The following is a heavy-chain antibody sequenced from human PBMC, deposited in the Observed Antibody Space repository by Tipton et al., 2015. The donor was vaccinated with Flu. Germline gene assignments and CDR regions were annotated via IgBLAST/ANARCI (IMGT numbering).Heavy chain of an antibody. V-gene: IGHV4-4*07. Sequence: TLSLTCTVSGGSLSSFYWSWIRQPAGKGLEYIGRIYSSGSTTYNPSFKSRVSMSLDASKSQFSLNLNSVTAADTAMYYCARGSGSGTHVMFDYWGQGTLVTVSS. CDR2: IYSSGST. CDR1: GGSLSSFY. CDR3: ARGSGSGTHVMFDY. D-gene: IGHD3-10*01. J-gene: IGHJ4*02.